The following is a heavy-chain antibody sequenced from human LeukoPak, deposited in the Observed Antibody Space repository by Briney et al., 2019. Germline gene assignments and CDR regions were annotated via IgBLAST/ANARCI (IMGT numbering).Heavy chain of an antibody. CDR1: GFTFSTYS. CDR3: ARFALKTPPTD. J-gene: IGHJ4*02. CDR2: ISSSSSYI. Sequence: KAGGSLRLSCAASGFTFSTYSMNWVRQAPGKGLEWVSSISSSSSYIYYANSVKGRFTISRDNAKNSLYLQMNSLRAGDTAVYYCARFALKTPPTDWGQGTLVTVSS. V-gene: IGHV3-21*01.